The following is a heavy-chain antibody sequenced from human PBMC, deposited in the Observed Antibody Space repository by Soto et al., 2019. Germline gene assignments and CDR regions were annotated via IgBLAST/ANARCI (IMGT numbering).Heavy chain of an antibody. D-gene: IGHD3-22*01. Sequence: SETLSLTCTVSGGSISSYYWSWIRQPPGKGLEWIGYIYYSGSTNYNPSLKSRVTISVDTSKNQFSLKLSSVTAADTAVYYCARVREWLLRNYFVYWGQGTLVTVSS. V-gene: IGHV4-59*01. CDR2: IYYSGST. CDR1: GGSISSYY. J-gene: IGHJ4*02. CDR3: ARVREWLLRNYFVY.